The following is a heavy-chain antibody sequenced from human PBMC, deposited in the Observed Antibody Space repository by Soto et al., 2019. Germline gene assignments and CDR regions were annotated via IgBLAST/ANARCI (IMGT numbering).Heavy chain of an antibody. CDR3: ARERSYYVSTAHSYFDY. CDR2: IYYSGNT. Sequence: QVQLQESGPGLVKPSETLSLTCTVSGGSISNYYWSWIRQPPEKGLEGIAYIYYSGNTKYNPSLNSRDAISLDTYTNQFPLTLSSVPAADPDMYYCARERSYYVSTAHSYFDYLGQGALVTVSS. V-gene: IGHV4-59*01. CDR1: GGSISNYY. D-gene: IGHD3-22*01. J-gene: IGHJ4*02.